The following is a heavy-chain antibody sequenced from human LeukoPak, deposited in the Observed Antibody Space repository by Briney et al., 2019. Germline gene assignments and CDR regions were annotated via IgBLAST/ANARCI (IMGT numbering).Heavy chain of an antibody. CDR2: INPNSGGT. CDR3: ARGLYCSSTSCPGAFDI. V-gene: IGHV1-2*02. Sequence: ASVKVSCKASGYTFTRYYMHWVGPAPGQGLEWMGCINPNSGGTNYAQKFQGRVTMTRDTSINTAYMELSRLRSDDTAVYYCARGLYCSSTSCPGAFDIWGQGTMVTVSS. CDR1: GYTFTRYY. D-gene: IGHD2-2*01. J-gene: IGHJ3*02.